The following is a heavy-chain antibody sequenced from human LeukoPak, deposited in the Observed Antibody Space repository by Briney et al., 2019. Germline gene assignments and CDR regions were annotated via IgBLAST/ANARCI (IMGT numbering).Heavy chain of an antibody. V-gene: IGHV3-30*02. CDR3: ARVPPPFTMYYMDV. Sequence: PGGSLRLSCAASGFTFSSYGMHWVRQAPGKGLEWVAFIRYDGSNKYYADSVKGRFTISRDNSKNTLYLQMNSLRAEDTAIYFCARVPPPFTMYYMDVWGKGTPVIVSS. CDR1: GFTFSSYG. D-gene: IGHD5-24*01. CDR2: IRYDGSNK. J-gene: IGHJ6*03.